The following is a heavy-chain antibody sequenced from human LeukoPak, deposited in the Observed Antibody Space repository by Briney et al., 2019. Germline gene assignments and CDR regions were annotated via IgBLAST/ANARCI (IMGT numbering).Heavy chain of an antibody. CDR3: ARSSYYGSGSSPKYFDY. D-gene: IGHD3-10*01. CDR1: GESFSAYY. V-gene: IGHV4-34*01. Sequence: PETLSLTCAVYGESFSAYYWSWIRQPPGKGLEWIGEINHSGSTNYNPSLKSRVTISVDTSRNQFSLKLSSVTAADTAVFYCARSSYYGSGSSPKYFDYWGQGTLVTVSS. J-gene: IGHJ4*02. CDR2: INHSGST.